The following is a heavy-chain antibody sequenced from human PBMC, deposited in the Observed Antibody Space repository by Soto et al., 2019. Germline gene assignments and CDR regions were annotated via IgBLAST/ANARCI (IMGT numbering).Heavy chain of an antibody. V-gene: IGHV4-39*07. CDR2: IYYSGST. Sequence: SETLSLTCTVSGGSISSSSYYWGWIRQPPGKGLEWIGSIYYSGSTYYNPSLKSRVTISVDTSKNQFSLKLSSVTAADTAVYYCARVRRDYDILTGYYNMRSYFDYWGQGTLVTVSS. J-gene: IGHJ4*02. CDR1: GGSISSSSYY. D-gene: IGHD3-9*01. CDR3: ARVRRDYDILTGYYNMRSYFDY.